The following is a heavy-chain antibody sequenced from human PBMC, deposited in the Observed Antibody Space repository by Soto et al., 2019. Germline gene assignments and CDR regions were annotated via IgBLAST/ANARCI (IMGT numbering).Heavy chain of an antibody. V-gene: IGHV1-24*01. Sequence: SVKVSCKVSGYTLTELSMHWVRQAPGKGLEWMGGFDPEDGETIYAQKFQGRVTMTEDTSTDTAYMELSSLRSEDTAVYYCATIVVVPAASTFDYWGQGTLVTVSS. CDR1: GYTLTELS. J-gene: IGHJ4*02. CDR2: FDPEDGET. D-gene: IGHD2-2*01. CDR3: ATIVVVPAASTFDY.